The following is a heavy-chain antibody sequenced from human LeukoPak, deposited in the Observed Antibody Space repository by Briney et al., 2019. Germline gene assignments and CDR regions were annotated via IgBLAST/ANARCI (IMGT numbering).Heavy chain of an antibody. CDR2: ISGSGGST. D-gene: IGHD5-12*01. J-gene: IGHJ2*01. CDR1: GFTFSSYA. V-gene: IGHV3-23*01. Sequence: GGSLRLSCAASGFTFSSYAMSGVRQAPGKGLEWVSGISGSGGSTLYADSVKGRFTISRDNSKKTVYLQMNRLRAEDTAVYYCAKDRVAHFFYWYFDLWGRGTLVTVSS. CDR3: AKDRVAHFFYWYFDL.